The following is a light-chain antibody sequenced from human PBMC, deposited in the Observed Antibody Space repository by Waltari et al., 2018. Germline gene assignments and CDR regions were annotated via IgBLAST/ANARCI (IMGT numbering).Light chain of an antibody. J-gene: IGKJ4*01. V-gene: IGKV4-1*01. Sequence: DIILTQSPDSLAVSLGERATINCKSSQSLLYSSVNKNCLAWYQQKAGQPPKLLIYWASTREPGVPDQFSGSGSGTDFTLTISSLQAEDVAVYYCQQYCSSPLTFGGGTKVEIK. CDR3: QQYCSSPLT. CDR2: WAS. CDR1: QSLLYSSVNKNC.